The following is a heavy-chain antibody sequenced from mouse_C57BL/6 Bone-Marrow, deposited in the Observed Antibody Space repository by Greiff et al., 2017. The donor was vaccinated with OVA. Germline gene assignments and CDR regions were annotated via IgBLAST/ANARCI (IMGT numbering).Heavy chain of an antibody. CDR2: INPNNGGT. Sequence: EVQLQQSGPELVKPGASVKISCKASGYTFTDYYMNWVKQSHGKSLEWIGDINPNNGGTSYNQKFKGKATLTVDKSSNTAYLELRSLTSEDSAVYYCASGAYYGNSDGKAFWGQGTAVTVSS. V-gene: IGHV1-26*01. CDR3: ASGAYYGNSDGKAF. J-gene: IGHJ4*01. CDR1: GYTFTDYY. D-gene: IGHD2-10*01.